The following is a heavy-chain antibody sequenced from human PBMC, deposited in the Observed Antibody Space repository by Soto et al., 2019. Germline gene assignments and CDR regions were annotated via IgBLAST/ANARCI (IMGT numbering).Heavy chain of an antibody. V-gene: IGHV1-69*02. CDR1: GGTFSSYT. CDR2: IIPILGIA. CDR3: ASHIAVAGTFDY. Sequence: QVQLVQSGAEVKKPGSSVKVSCKASGGTFSSYTISWVRQAPGQGLEWMGRIIPILGIANYAQKFQGRVTITADKSTSTAYMELSSLRSEDTVVYYCASHIAVAGTFDYWGQGTLVTVSS. J-gene: IGHJ4*02. D-gene: IGHD6-19*01.